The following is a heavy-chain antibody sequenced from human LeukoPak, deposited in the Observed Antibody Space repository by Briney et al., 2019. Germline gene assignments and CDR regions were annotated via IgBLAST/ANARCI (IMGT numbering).Heavy chain of an antibody. J-gene: IGHJ4*02. Sequence: ASVKVSCKASGHXFTSYGISWVRQAPGQGLEWMGWISAYNGNTNYAQKLQGRVTMTTDTSTSTAYMELRSLRSDDTAVYYCASRITIFGVVFDYWGQGTLVTVSS. V-gene: IGHV1-18*01. CDR3: ASRITIFGVVFDY. CDR2: ISAYNGNT. D-gene: IGHD3-3*01. CDR1: GHXFTSYG.